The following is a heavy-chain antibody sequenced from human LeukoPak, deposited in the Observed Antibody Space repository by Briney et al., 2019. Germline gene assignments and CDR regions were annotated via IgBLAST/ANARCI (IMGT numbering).Heavy chain of an antibody. D-gene: IGHD3-22*01. CDR2: IIPIFGTA. Sequence: GASVKVSCKASGGTFSSYAISWVRQAPGQGLEWMGGIIPIFGTANYAQKFQGRVTITADESTSTAYMELSSLRSEDTAVYYCARHRSRPNTYYYDSSGPYYFDYWGQETLVTVSS. CDR1: GGTFSSYA. V-gene: IGHV1-69*13. CDR3: ARHRSRPNTYYYDSSGPYYFDY. J-gene: IGHJ4*02.